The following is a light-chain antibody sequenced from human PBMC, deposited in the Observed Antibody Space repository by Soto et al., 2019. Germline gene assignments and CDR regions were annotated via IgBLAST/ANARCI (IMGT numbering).Light chain of an antibody. V-gene: IGLV1-44*01. CDR1: SSNIGNNI. CDR2: NNN. Sequence: QSVLTQPPSASGPPGQRATISCSGSSSNIGNNIVYWYQQLPGTAPQLLIHNNNQRHSGVPDRFSGSKSDTSASLAISGLQSEDEADYFCAAWDDSLSGVVFGGGTKLTVL. CDR3: AAWDDSLSGVV. J-gene: IGLJ2*01.